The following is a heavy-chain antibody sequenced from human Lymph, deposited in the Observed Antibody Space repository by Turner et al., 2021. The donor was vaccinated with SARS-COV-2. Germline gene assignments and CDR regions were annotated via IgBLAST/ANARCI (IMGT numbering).Heavy chain of an antibody. CDR1: GFTFSSYA. Sequence: QVQLVESGGGVVQPGRSLRLSCAASGFTFSSYAMHWVRQAPGKGLEWVAIISYDGSNKYYADSVKGRFTISRDNSKNTLYLQMNSLRAEDTAVYYCAKDGGGYSSTWGQGTLVTVSS. D-gene: IGHD6-13*01. CDR3: AKDGGGYSST. V-gene: IGHV3-30*18. J-gene: IGHJ5*02. CDR2: ISYDGSNK.